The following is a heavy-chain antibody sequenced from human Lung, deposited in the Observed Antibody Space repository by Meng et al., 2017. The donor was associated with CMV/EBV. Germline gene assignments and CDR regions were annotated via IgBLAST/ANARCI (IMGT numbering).Heavy chain of an antibody. J-gene: IGHJ4*02. CDR3: EKDHMLSYVDY. CDR2: IYSGDSST. Sequence: GKSLKISCAASGFTLSNYAMSWVRQAPGKGLEWFSVIYSGDSSTHYADSVKGRFTISRDNSKNTLYLQMNSLRAEDTAVYYCEKDHMLSYVDYWCQGTLVXVSS. CDR1: GFTLSNYA. V-gene: IGHV3-23*03. D-gene: IGHD2-8*01.